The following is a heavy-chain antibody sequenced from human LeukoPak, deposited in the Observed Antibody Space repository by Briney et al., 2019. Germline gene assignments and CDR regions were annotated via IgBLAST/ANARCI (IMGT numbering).Heavy chain of an antibody. V-gene: IGHV3-48*03. J-gene: IGHJ3*01. D-gene: IGHD6-13*01. CDR1: GLSFSTYE. CDR2: ISNNGSIV. Sequence: QAGGSLRLSCAASGLSFSTYEMNWVRQAPGKGLEWISYISNNGSIVYYADSVKGRFTISRDNAKKSLYLQVNSLRAEDTAVYYCARGRSSWFLRAFDFWGQGTMVTVSS. CDR3: ARGRSSWFLRAFDF.